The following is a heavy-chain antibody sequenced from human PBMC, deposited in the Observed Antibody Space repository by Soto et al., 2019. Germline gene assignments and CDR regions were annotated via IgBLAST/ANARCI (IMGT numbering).Heavy chain of an antibody. D-gene: IGHD4-17*01. CDR1: GGSISSGDYY. V-gene: IGHV4-31*03. Sequence: PSETLSLTCTVSGGSISSGDYYWSWIRQHPGKGLEWIGYIYDSGSTYYNPSLKSRVTMSLDTSKNQLSLKLTSVTAADTAVYYCARVNLDYVTGMDVWGQWTTVTVSS. CDR2: IYDSGST. J-gene: IGHJ6*02. CDR3: ARVNLDYVTGMDV.